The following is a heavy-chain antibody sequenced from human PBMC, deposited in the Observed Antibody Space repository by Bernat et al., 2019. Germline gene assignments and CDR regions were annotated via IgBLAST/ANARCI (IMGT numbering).Heavy chain of an antibody. D-gene: IGHD5-24*01. Sequence: QVQLVQSGAEVKKPGASVKVSCKASGYTFTSYYIHWVRQAPGQGLEWMGIINPVGGSTTYAQKFQGRVTMTRDTSMSTVYMEVTSLRSDDTAVYYFATAAKMAGSFDYWGQGTLVTVSS. CDR1: GYTFTSYY. CDR3: ATAAKMAGSFDY. V-gene: IGHV1-46*01. J-gene: IGHJ4*02. CDR2: INPVGGST.